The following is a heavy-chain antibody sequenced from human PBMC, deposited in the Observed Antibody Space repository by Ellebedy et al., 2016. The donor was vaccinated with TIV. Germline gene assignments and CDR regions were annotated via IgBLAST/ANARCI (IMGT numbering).Heavy chain of an antibody. CDR2: IHYSGST. CDR1: GVSISSTNW. Sequence: SETLSLXXAVSGVSISSTNWWTWVRQAPGKGLEWIGNIHYSGSTKYNPSLRSRVAISIDTSKNQFSLRLSSVTAADTAVYYCVSSRSGGGSVDYWGQGTLVTVSS. V-gene: IGHV4-4*02. D-gene: IGHD2-8*02. CDR3: VSSRSGGGSVDY. J-gene: IGHJ4*02.